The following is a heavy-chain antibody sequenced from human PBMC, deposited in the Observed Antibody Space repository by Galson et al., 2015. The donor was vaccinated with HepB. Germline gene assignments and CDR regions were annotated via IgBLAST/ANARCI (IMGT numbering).Heavy chain of an antibody. V-gene: IGHV5-51*01. CDR3: ARHEPQWLARPGWVDY. CDR2: IYPGDSDT. D-gene: IGHD6-19*01. CDR1: GYSFTSYW. Sequence: SGAEVKKPGESLKISCKGSGYSFTSYWIGWVRQMPGKGLEWMGFIYPGDSDTRYSPSFQGQVTISADKSISTAYLQWSSLKASGTAMYYGARHEPQWLARPGWVDYWGQGALVTVSS. J-gene: IGHJ4*02.